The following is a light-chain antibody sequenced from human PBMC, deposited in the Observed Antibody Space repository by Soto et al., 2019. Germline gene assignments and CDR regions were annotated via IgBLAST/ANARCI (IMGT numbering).Light chain of an antibody. CDR2: GAS. CDR1: QSVRNN. V-gene: IGKV3-15*01. J-gene: IGKJ5*01. CDR3: QQIYSTPIT. Sequence: TVMTQSPATLSVSVGERVTLCCRASQSVRNNLAWYQQKPGQAPRLLIYGASTRATGIPARFSGSGSGTEFTLAISGLQPEDFATYYCQQIYSTPITFGQGTRLEIK.